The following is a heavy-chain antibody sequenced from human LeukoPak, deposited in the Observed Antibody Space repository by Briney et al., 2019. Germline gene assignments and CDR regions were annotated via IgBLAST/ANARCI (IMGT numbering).Heavy chain of an antibody. CDR1: GGSFSGYY. V-gene: IGHV4-34*01. CDR2: INHSGST. CDR3: ARGGLTDCSGGSCYSDFDY. D-gene: IGHD2-15*01. Sequence: SETLSLTCAVYGGSFSGYYWSWIRQPPGKGLEWIGEINHSGSTNYNPSLKSRVTISVDTSKNQFSLKLSSVTAADTAVYYCARGGLTDCSGGSCYSDFDYWAREPWSPSPQ. J-gene: IGHJ4*02.